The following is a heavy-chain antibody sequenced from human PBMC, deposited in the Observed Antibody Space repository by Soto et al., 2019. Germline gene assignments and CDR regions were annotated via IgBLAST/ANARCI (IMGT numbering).Heavy chain of an antibody. Sequence: QVQLVQSGAEVKKPGSSVKVSCKASGGTFSSYAISWVRQAPGQGLEWMGGINPIFGTANYAQKFQGRVTITADESTSTAYMELSSLRSEDTAVYYCARDGHEVYSSGWLDYFDYWGQGTLVTVSS. CDR1: GGTFSSYA. J-gene: IGHJ4*02. CDR2: INPIFGTA. CDR3: ARDGHEVYSSGWLDYFDY. D-gene: IGHD6-19*01. V-gene: IGHV1-69*01.